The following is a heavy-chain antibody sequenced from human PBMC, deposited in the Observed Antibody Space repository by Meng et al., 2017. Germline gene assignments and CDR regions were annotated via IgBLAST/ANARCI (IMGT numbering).Heavy chain of an antibody. D-gene: IGHD3/OR15-3a*01. Sequence: GESLKISCAASGFTFSSYWMSWVRQAPGKGLEWVANIKQDGSEKYYVDSVKGRFTISRDNSKNTLYLQMNSLRAEDTAVYYCAKGHILSFFWGQGTLVTVSS. CDR2: IKQDGSEK. CDR1: GFTFSSYW. J-gene: IGHJ4*02. V-gene: IGHV3-7*03. CDR3: AKGHILSFF.